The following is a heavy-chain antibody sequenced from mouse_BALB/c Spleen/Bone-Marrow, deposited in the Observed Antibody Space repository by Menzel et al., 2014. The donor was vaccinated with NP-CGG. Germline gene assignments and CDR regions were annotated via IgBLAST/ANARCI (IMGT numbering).Heavy chain of an antibody. CDR2: IYPGNSDT. CDR3: TRSYERYYAMDY. J-gene: IGHJ4*01. D-gene: IGHD1-1*01. Sequence: VQLQQSGTVLARPGASVKMSCKASGYTFTSYWMHWVKQRPGQGLEWIGAIYPGNSDTSYNQKFKGKAELTAVTSTSTAYMELSSLTNEDSAVYYCTRSYERYYAMDYWGQGTSVTISS. CDR1: GYTFTSYW. V-gene: IGHV1-5*01.